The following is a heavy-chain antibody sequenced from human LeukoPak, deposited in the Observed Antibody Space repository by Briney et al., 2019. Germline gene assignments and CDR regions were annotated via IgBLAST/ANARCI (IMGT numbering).Heavy chain of an antibody. V-gene: IGHV1-18*01. D-gene: IGHD2-2*01. CDR1: GYTFTSYG. Sequence: ASVKVSCKASGYTFTSYGISWVRQAPGQGLEWMGWISAYNGNTNYAQKLQGRVTMTTDTSTSTAYMELRSLRSDDTAVYYCARDQGYCSSTSCLGFDYWGQGTLVTVSS. J-gene: IGHJ4*02. CDR3: ARDQGYCSSTSCLGFDY. CDR2: ISAYNGNT.